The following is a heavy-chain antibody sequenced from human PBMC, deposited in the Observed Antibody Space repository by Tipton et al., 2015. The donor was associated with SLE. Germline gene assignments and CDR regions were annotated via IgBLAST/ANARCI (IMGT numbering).Heavy chain of an antibody. CDR3: ARPVAGTVYYFDY. V-gene: IGHV4-39*07. CDR2: IYHSGST. D-gene: IGHD6-19*01. Sequence: TLSLTCTVSGGSISSSSYYWGWIRQPPGKGLEWIGSIYHSGSTYYNPSLKSRVTISVDTSKNQFSLKLSSVTAADTAVYYCARPVAGTVYYFDYWGQGTLVTVSS. CDR1: GGSISSSSYY. J-gene: IGHJ4*02.